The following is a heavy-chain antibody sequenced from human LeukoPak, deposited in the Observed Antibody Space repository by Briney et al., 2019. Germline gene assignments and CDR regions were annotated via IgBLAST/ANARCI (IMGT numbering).Heavy chain of an antibody. CDR2: IYYSGST. J-gene: IGHJ4*02. V-gene: IGHV4-39*01. CDR3: ARITYYYVSSGYYYSLKAGYFDY. Sequence: SETLSLTCTVSGGSISSSSYYWGWIRQPPGKGLEWIGSIYYSGSTYYNPSLKSRVTISVDTSKNQFSLKLSSVTAADTAVYYCARITYYYVSSGYYYSLKAGYFDYWGQGTLVTVSS. CDR1: GGSISSSSYY. D-gene: IGHD3-22*01.